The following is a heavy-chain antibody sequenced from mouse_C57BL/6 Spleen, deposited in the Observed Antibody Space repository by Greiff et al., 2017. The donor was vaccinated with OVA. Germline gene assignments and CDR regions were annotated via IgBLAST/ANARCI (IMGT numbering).Heavy chain of an antibody. J-gene: IGHJ4*01. CDR3: ARALLRNAIDY. CDR2: INPSSGYT. D-gene: IGHD1-1*01. Sequence: QVQLKQSGAELARPGASVKMSCKASGYTFTSYTMHWVKQRPGQGLEWIGYINPSSGYTKYNQKFKDKATLTADKSSSTAYMQLSRLTFEDSAVYFCARALLRNAIDYWGQGTSVTVSS. CDR1: GYTFTSYT. V-gene: IGHV1-4*01.